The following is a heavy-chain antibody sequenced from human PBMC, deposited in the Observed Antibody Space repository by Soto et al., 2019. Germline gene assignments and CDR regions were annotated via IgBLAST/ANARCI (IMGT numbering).Heavy chain of an antibody. CDR3: AKDVHIGIAAAEGAFDI. D-gene: IGHD6-13*01. CDR1: GFTFSSYG. CDR2: ISYDGSNK. J-gene: IGHJ3*02. Sequence: QVQLVESGGGVVQPGRSLRLSCAASGFTFSSYGMHLVRQAPGKGLEWVAVISYDGSNKYYAASVKGRFTISRDNSKNTLYLQMNSRRAEDTAVYYCAKDVHIGIAAAEGAFDIWGQGTMVTVSS. V-gene: IGHV3-30*18.